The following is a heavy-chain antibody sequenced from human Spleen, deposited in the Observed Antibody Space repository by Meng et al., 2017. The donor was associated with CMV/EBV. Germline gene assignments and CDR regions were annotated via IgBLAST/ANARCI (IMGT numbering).Heavy chain of an antibody. CDR3: AREDYFRNWFDP. CDR2: VLYTGST. V-gene: IGHV4-59*01. CDR1: GGSISGDY. Sequence: SETLSLTCAVSGGSISGDYWSWIRQPPGKGLEWIGYVLYTGSTIYNSSLKSRVTISVDTSKNQFSLKLTSVTAADTAVYYCAREDYFRNWFDPWGQGTLVTVSS. J-gene: IGHJ5*02. D-gene: IGHD4/OR15-4a*01.